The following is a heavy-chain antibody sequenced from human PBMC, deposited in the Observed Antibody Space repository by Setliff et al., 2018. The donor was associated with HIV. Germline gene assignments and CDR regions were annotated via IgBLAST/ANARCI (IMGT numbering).Heavy chain of an antibody. Sequence: PSETLSLTCAVYGGSFSGYYWAWIRQPPGKGLEWIGSVFYSGSAYYNASLKSRATISVDTSKNQFSLNLNSVTAADTAMYYCVRVVVTAIMDYYYYYMDVWGKGTTVTVSS. CDR2: VFYSGSA. CDR3: VRVVVTAIMDYYYYYMDV. V-gene: IGHV4-34*12. J-gene: IGHJ6*03. D-gene: IGHD2-21*02. CDR1: GGSFSGYY.